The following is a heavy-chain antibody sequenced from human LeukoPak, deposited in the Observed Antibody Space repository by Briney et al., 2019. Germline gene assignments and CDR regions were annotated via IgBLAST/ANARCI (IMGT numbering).Heavy chain of an antibody. D-gene: IGHD2-2*01. J-gene: IGHJ4*02. V-gene: IGHV4-39*07. CDR1: GGSISSSSYY. Sequence: SETLSLTCTVSGGSISSSSYYWGWIRQPPGKGLEWIGSIYYSGSTYYNPSPKSRVTISVDTSKNQFSLKLSSVTAADTAVYYCAREIVVVPAAKTGYYLDWGQGTLVTVSS. CDR3: AREIVVVPAAKTGYYLD. CDR2: IYYSGST.